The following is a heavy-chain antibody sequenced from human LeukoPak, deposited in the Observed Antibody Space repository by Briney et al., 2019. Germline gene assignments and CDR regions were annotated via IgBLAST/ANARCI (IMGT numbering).Heavy chain of an antibody. CDR3: ARDRGSGYRSSTSCYKPYNWFDP. V-gene: IGHV1-18*01. Sequence: GASVKVSCKASGYTFTSYGISWVRQAPGQGLEWMGWISAYNGNTNYAQKLQGRVTMTTDTSTSTAYMELRSLRSDDTAVYYCARDRGSGYRSSTSCYKPYNWFDPWGQGTLVTVSS. J-gene: IGHJ5*02. D-gene: IGHD2-2*02. CDR1: GYTFTSYG. CDR2: ISAYNGNT.